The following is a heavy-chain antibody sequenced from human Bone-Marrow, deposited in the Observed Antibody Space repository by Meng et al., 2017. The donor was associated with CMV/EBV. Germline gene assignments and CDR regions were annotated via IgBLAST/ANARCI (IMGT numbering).Heavy chain of an antibody. D-gene: IGHD1-14*01. V-gene: IGHV3-66*02. CDR3: ASRTEYYYYGMDV. Sequence: GGSLRLSCAASGFTFSDYYMSWIRQAPGKGLEWVSVIYSGGTTYYADSVKGRFTISRDNSKNTLYLQMNSLRAEDTAVYYCASRTEYYYYGMDVWGQGTTVTVSS. CDR2: IYSGGTT. CDR1: GFTFSDYY. J-gene: IGHJ6*02.